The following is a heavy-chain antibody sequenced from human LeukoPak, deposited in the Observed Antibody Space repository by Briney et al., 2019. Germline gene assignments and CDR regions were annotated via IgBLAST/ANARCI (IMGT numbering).Heavy chain of an antibody. CDR3: AKAKTAGTSRYYYYGMDV. J-gene: IGHJ6*02. CDR1: EFTFSSYA. Sequence: PGASLRLSCAASEFTFSSYAMTWVRQALGKGLEWVSAISASGGSTYYADSVKGRFTISRDNSKNTLYLQMNSLRAEDTAVYCCAKAKTAGTSRYYYYGMDVWGQGTTVTVSS. D-gene: IGHD6-13*01. CDR2: ISASGGST. V-gene: IGHV3-23*01.